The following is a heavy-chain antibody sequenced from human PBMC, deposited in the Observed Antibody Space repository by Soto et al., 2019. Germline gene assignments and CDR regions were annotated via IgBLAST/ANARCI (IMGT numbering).Heavy chain of an antibody. CDR1: GFTFSSFA. V-gene: IGHV3-23*01. D-gene: IGHD3-9*01. CDR3: AKDRGDLLTDQNPKNHASDV. CDR2: ISGSGGRR. Sequence: EMQLLESGGGGEQPGGSLTLSCTVSGFTFSSFAMSWVLQAPGKGPGWVSFISGSGGRRFYADSVKGRFTISRDNFKKMLYLQMNSLRVEDTAIYYCAKDRGDLLTDQNPKNHASDVWGQGTMVTVSS. J-gene: IGHJ3*01.